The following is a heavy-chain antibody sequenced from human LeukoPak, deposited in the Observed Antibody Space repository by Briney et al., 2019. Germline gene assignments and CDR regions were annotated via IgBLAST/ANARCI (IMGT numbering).Heavy chain of an antibody. D-gene: IGHD2-15*01. V-gene: IGHV3-23*01. J-gene: IGHJ6*03. CDR1: GFTFSSFG. CDR3: AKNGDRGAYCSGGSCYPYYYYNMDV. Sequence: GGSLRLSYAASGFTFSSFGMSWVRQAPGKGLEWVSAISSTGGTAYYADSVKGRFTISRDNSKNTLYLQMNSLRAEDTAIYYCAKNGDRGAYCSGGSCYPYYYYNMDVWGEGTTVTISS. CDR2: ISSTGGTA.